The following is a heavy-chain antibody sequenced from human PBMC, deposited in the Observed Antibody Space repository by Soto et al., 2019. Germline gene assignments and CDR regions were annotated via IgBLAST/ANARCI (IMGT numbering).Heavy chain of an antibody. CDR2: FDPEDGET. CDR1: GYTLTELS. J-gene: IGHJ4*02. Sequence: ASVKVSCKVSGYTLTELSMHWVRQAPGKGLEWMGGFDPEDGETIYAQKFQGRVTMTEDTSTDTAYMELSSLRSEDTAVYYCAATRSLYGDTWSFDYWGQGTLVTVSS. D-gene: IGHD4-17*01. V-gene: IGHV1-24*01. CDR3: AATRSLYGDTWSFDY.